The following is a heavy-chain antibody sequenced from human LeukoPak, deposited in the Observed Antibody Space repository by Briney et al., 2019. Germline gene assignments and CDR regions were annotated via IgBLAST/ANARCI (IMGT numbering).Heavy chain of an antibody. V-gene: IGHV1-69*13. CDR3: ARGSSSDWPLEY. Sequence: ASVKVSCKASGGTFSSYAISWVRQAPGQGLEWMGGIIPIFGTANYAQKFQGRVTITADESTSTAYMELSSLRSEDTAVYYCARGSSSDWPLEYWGRGILVTVSS. J-gene: IGHJ4*02. CDR1: GGTFSSYA. CDR2: IIPIFGTA. D-gene: IGHD6-19*01.